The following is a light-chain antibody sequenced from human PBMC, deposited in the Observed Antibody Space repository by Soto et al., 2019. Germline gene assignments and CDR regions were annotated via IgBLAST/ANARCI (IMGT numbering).Light chain of an antibody. Sequence: DIQLTQSPSSLSASVGDRVTITCRASQDIGHYVAWYQQRPGEPPQVLIYAAFTVQSGVPSRFSGSGSGTHFTLTISSLQPDDFATYSWQKYHRAPTLGQGTRVDLK. CDR2: AAF. CDR1: QDIGHY. J-gene: IGKJ5*01. V-gene: IGKV1-27*01. CDR3: QKYHRAPT.